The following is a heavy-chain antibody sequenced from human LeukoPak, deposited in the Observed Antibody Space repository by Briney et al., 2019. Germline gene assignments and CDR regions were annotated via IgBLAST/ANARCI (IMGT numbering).Heavy chain of an antibody. CDR2: IYYSGST. D-gene: IGHD3-16*01. V-gene: IGHV4-59*01. J-gene: IGHJ6*03. Sequence: SETLSLTCTVSGGSISSYYWSWIRQPPGKGLEWIGYIYYSGSTNYNPSLKSRVTISVDTSKNQFSLKLSSVTAADTAVYYCARDGGFYYMDVWGKGTTVTVSS. CDR3: ARDGGFYYMDV. CDR1: GGSISSYY.